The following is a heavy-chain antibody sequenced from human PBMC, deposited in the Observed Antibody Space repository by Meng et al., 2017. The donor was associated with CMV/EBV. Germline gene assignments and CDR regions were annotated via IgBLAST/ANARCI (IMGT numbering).Heavy chain of an antibody. Sequence: GESLKIFCAASGFTFSSYGMHWVRQAPGKGLEWVVFIRYDGSNKYYADSVKGRFTISRDNSKNTLYLQMNSLRAEDTAVYYCATKRARYCSSTSCAFDYWGQGTLVTVSS. CDR2: IRYDGSNK. D-gene: IGHD2-2*01. CDR3: ATKRARYCSSTSCAFDY. CDR1: GFTFSSYG. J-gene: IGHJ4*02. V-gene: IGHV3-30*02.